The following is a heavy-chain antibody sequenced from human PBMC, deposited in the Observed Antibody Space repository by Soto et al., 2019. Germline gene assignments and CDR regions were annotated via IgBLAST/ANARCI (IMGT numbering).Heavy chain of an antibody. J-gene: IGHJ6*02. CDR3: ARGSEESGMDV. V-gene: IGHV1-18*01. Sequence: ASVKVSCKASGYTFTKYGISWVRQAPGRGLEWMGWISGYNGNTEYPQNLQGRVTMTTDTSTSTAYMELRSLTSDDTAVYYCARGSEESGMDVWGQGTTVTVSS. CDR2: ISGYNGNT. CDR1: GYTFTKYG. D-gene: IGHD3-10*01.